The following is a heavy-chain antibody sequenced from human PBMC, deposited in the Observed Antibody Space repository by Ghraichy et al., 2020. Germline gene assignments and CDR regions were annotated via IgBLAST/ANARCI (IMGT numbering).Heavy chain of an antibody. D-gene: IGHD2-8*01. CDR3: VKDETVMVISPEH. CDR2: MSAHGGST. Sequence: GGSLRLSCAASGFAFSSHGMSWVHQASGKGLEWVSGMSAHGGSTYYADSVKGRFIISRDNSESTLYLQMNSLRAEDTAVYHCVKDETVMVISPEHWGPGTLVTVSS. CDR1: GFAFSSHG. J-gene: IGHJ1*01. V-gene: IGHV3-23*01.